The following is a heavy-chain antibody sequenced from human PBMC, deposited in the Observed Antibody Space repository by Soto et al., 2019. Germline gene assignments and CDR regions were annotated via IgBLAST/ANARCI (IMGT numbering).Heavy chain of an antibody. CDR3: ARRGGIVPAAIRRGNYWFDP. Sequence: QVQLQQWGAGLLKPSETLSLTCGVYGRSFSGYYWSWIRQPPGKGLEWIGEISHRGDPKYNPSLKSRGTISVDTTKKQSSLNWTSVTAADTALYYCARRGGIVPAAIRRGNYWFDPWGQATLVTVSS. J-gene: IGHJ5*02. D-gene: IGHD2-2*01. CDR2: ISHRGDP. V-gene: IGHV4-34*01. CDR1: GRSFSGYY.